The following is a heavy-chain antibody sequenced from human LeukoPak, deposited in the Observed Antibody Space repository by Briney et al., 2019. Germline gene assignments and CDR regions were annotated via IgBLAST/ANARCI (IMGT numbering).Heavy chain of an antibody. J-gene: IGHJ6*02. CDR1: GYTLTELS. CDR2: IDPEDGET. Sequence: GASVKASCKVSGYTLTELSLHWVRQAPGEGLEWMGRIDPEDGETIYARKFKGRVTMTEDTSTDTAYMELSSLRSEDTAVYFCAVSLTTGSYYGMDVWGQGTTVTVSS. D-gene: IGHD1-1*01. V-gene: IGHV1-24*01. CDR3: AVSLTTGSYYGMDV.